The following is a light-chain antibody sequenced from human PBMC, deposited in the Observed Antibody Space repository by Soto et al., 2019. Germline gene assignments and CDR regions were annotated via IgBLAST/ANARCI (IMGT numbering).Light chain of an antibody. CDR1: QSVSSN. J-gene: IGKJ2*01. V-gene: IGKV3-15*01. Sequence: EIVMTQSPATLSVSPGERATLSCRASQSVSSNLAWYQQSPGQAPRLLIYGASTRATGIPARLSGSGSGTEFTLTICSLQSEDFAFYYCQQHNNWPFTFGQGTKLEIK. CDR3: QQHNNWPFT. CDR2: GAS.